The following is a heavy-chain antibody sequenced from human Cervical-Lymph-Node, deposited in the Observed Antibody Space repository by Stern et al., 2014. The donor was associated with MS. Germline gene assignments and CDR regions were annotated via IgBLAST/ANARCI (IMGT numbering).Heavy chain of an antibody. D-gene: IGHD6-13*01. CDR1: GYTFTGYG. CDR2: ISAYNGNT. Sequence: QVQLVQSGAEVKKPGASVKVSCKASGYTFTGYGISWVRQAPGQGLEWMGWISAYNGNTNYAQKLQGRVTMTTDTSTSTAYMELRSLRSDDTAVYYCARVLGGASAAAGLNWFDPWGQGTLVTVSS. J-gene: IGHJ5*02. V-gene: IGHV1-18*01. CDR3: ARVLGGASAAAGLNWFDP.